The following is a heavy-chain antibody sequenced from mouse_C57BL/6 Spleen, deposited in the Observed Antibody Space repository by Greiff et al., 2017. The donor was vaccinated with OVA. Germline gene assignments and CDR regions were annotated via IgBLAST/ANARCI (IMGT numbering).Heavy chain of an antibody. J-gene: IGHJ4*01. D-gene: IGHD1-1*02. CDR1: GYAFSSSW. CDR3: AGEGSLWAMAMDY. Sequence: QVQLKESGPELVKPGASVKISCKASGYAFSSSWMNWVKQRPGKGLEWIGRIYPGDGDTNYNGKFKGKATLTADKSSSTAYMQLSSLTSEDSAVYFSAGEGSLWAMAMDYWGQGTSVTVSS. CDR2: IYPGDGDT. V-gene: IGHV1-82*01.